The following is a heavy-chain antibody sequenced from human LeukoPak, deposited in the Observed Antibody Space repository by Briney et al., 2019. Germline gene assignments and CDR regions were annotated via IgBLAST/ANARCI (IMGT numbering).Heavy chain of an antibody. Sequence: GGTLRLSCAASGLTFSSYGMSWVRQAPGRGLEWVSAISTTGGTTYYADSVRGRFTISRDNSRNTLYLQMNSLRAEDTAVYYCARDSSYYDILTGYYSRYYYMDVWGKGTTVTVSS. J-gene: IGHJ6*03. CDR3: ARDSSYYDILTGYYSRYYYMDV. D-gene: IGHD3-9*01. CDR2: ISTTGGTT. V-gene: IGHV3-23*01. CDR1: GLTFSSYG.